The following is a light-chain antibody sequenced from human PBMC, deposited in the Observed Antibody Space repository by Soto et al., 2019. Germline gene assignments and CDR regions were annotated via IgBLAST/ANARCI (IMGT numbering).Light chain of an antibody. CDR2: RID. CDR1: NIATKN. J-gene: IGLJ2*01. CDR3: QVWDSSPPVV. V-gene: IGLV3-9*01. Sequence: SNELTQPLSVSVALGQTARITCGGNNIATKNVHWYQQKPGQAPVLVIYRIDNRPSGIPERFSGSNSGNTATLTISRAQDGDEADYYCQVWDSSPPVVFGGGTKLTVL.